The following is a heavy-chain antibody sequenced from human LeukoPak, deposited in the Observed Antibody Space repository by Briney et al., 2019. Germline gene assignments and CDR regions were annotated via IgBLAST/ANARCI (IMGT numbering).Heavy chain of an antibody. V-gene: IGHV4-59*01. D-gene: IGHD5-24*01. J-gene: IGHJ4*02. CDR3: ARDGDGYTPNFDY. Sequence: SETLSLTCTVSGGSISSYYWSWIRQPPGKGLEWIGYIYYSGSTNYNPSLKSRVTISVDTSENQFSLKLSSVTVADTVVYYCARDGDGYTPNFDYWGQGTLVTVSS. CDR1: GGSISSYY. CDR2: IYYSGST.